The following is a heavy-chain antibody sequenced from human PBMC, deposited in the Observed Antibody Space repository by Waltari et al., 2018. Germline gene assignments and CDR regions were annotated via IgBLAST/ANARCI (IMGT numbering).Heavy chain of an antibody. CDR1: GFIFNNYA. Sequence: EVQVLESGGGLVQPGGSLRLTCAASGFIFNNYAINWVRQAPGKGLEGVSGINGYGDKTDYADSVKGRFTLSRDNSRNTLSLQMNSLRAEDTAVYYCAKAHFYDTSGYIEHWGQGTLVTVSS. V-gene: IGHV3-23*01. J-gene: IGHJ5*02. D-gene: IGHD3-22*01. CDR3: AKAHFYDTSGYIEH. CDR2: INGYGDKT.